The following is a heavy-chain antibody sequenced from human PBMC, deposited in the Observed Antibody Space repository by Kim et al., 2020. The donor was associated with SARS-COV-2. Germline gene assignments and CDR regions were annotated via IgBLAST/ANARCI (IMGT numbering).Heavy chain of an antibody. V-gene: IGHV4-4*02. Sequence: NPSLKSRVTMSVDKSKNQFSLELTSVTAADTAVYYCARRYTSGHTSGGFDYWGQGTLVTVSS. J-gene: IGHJ4*02. CDR3: ARRYTSGHTSGGFDY. D-gene: IGHD6-19*01.